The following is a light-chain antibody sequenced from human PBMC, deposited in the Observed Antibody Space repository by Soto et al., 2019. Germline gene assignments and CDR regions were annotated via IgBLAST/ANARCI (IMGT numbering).Light chain of an antibody. Sequence: EIVMTQSPATLSVSPGERATLSCRASQSISTKLAWYQQKPGQAPRLLIYGASTRATGIPARFSGSGSGTDFTLAISSLEPEDFAVYYCQQRSNWPPVFGPGTKVDIK. J-gene: IGKJ3*01. CDR3: QQRSNWPPV. CDR2: GAS. CDR1: QSISTK. V-gene: IGKV3-15*01.